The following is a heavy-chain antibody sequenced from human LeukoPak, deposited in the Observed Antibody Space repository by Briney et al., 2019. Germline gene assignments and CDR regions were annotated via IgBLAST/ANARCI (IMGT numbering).Heavy chain of an antibody. CDR2: IYYSGST. J-gene: IGHJ6*02. D-gene: IGHD6-13*01. V-gene: IGHV4-39*07. CDR3: ARIMRQQLDLSGGMDV. CDR1: GGSTSSSSYY. Sequence: SETLSLTCTVSGGSTSSSSYYWGWIRQPPGKGLEWIGSIYYSGSTYYNPSLKSRLTISVDTSKNQFSLKLTSVTAADTAVYYCARIMRQQLDLSGGMDVWGQGTTVTVSS.